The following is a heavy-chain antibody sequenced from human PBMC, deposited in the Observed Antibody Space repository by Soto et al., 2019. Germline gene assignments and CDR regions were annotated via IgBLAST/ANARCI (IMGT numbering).Heavy chain of an antibody. D-gene: IGHD2-21*02. Sequence: ETLSPTCILSGGSINSNNYYWGWVRQPPGKGLDWIGNIYYTWTTYYNPSLKSRVTISVDTSKNHFSLRLNSVTAADTAMYYCARFLVPSSRHSHFDFWGQGTQVTVSS. V-gene: IGHV4-39*02. CDR1: GGSINSNNYY. CDR2: IYYTWTT. CDR3: ARFLVPSSRHSHFDF. J-gene: IGHJ4*02.